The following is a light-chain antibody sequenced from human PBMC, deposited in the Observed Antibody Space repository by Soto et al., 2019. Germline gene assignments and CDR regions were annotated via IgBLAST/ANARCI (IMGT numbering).Light chain of an antibody. J-gene: IGKJ1*01. Sequence: EIVLTLSPGTLSLSPGEVASLSCRASQSVSSSYLAWYQQKPGQAPRLLIYGASSRATGIPDRFSGSGSGTDFTLTISRLEPEDFAVYYCQQYGSSPTFGQGTKVDIK. V-gene: IGKV3-20*01. CDR1: QSVSSSY. CDR3: QQYGSSPT. CDR2: GAS.